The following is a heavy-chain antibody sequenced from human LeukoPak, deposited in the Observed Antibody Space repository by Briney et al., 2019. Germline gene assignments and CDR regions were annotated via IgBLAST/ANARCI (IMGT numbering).Heavy chain of an antibody. CDR2: ITYDGSNK. Sequence: GGSLRLSCAASGFTFSSYGMHWVRQAPGKGLEWVAIITYDGSNKYYADSVKGRFTISRDNSKNTLYLQVNNLRVEDTAVYYCAKTPQPYCGGDCSHFDYWGQGTLVTVSS. J-gene: IGHJ4*02. D-gene: IGHD2-21*02. CDR1: GFTFSSYG. V-gene: IGHV3-30*18. CDR3: AKTPQPYCGGDCSHFDY.